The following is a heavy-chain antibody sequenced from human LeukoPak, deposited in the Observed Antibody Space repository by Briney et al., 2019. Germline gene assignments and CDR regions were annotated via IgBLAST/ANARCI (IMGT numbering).Heavy chain of an antibody. CDR1: GYTFTSYG. Sequence: ASVKVSCKASGYTFTSYGINWVRQAPGQGLEWMGWISAYNGNTNYAQKLQGRVTITTDTSTSTVYMELGSLRSDDPAVYSCASVAGITGRNWFDPWGQGTLVTVSS. V-gene: IGHV1-18*01. CDR3: ASVAGITGRNWFDP. D-gene: IGHD1-20*01. J-gene: IGHJ5*02. CDR2: ISAYNGNT.